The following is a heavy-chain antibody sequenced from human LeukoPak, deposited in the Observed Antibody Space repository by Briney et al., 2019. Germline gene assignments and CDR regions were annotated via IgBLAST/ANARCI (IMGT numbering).Heavy chain of an antibody. D-gene: IGHD3-10*01. Sequence: PSETLSLTCTVSGGSISSGSYYWRWIRQPAGKGLEWIGRIYTSGSTNYNPSLKSRVTISVDTSKNQFSLKLSSVTAADTAVYYCARVEEGYGSGRRENYYYYYMDVWGKGTTVTISS. CDR2: IYTSGST. J-gene: IGHJ6*03. CDR1: GGSISSGSYY. CDR3: ARVEEGYGSGRRENYYYYYMDV. V-gene: IGHV4-61*02.